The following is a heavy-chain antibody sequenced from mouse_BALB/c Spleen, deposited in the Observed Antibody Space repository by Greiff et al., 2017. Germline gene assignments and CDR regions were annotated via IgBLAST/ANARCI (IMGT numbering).Heavy chain of an antibody. CDR1: GFTFSSYT. D-gene: IGHD2-1*01. CDR2: ISNGGGST. Sequence: EVQLVEAGGGLVQPGGSLKLSCAASGFTFSSYTMSWVRQTPEKRLEWVAYISNGGGSTYYPDTVKGRFTISSDNAKNTLYLQMSSLKSEDTAMYYCARRHGNYYAMDYWGQGPAVTVSS. CDR3: ARRHGNYYAMDY. J-gene: IGHJ4*01. V-gene: IGHV5-12-2*01.